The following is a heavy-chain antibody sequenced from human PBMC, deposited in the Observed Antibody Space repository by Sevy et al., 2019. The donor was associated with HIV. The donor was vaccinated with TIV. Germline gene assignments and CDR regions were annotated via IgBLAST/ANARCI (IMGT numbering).Heavy chain of an antibody. CDR1: GGSISGNF. Sequence: SETLSLTCSVFGGSISGNFWTWIRQPPGKGLEWIGYIYYSGSTNSNPSLKSRVSISLDTSKNQFSLRLNSVTAADTAVYYCASGSGSYYDAFHIWGQGTMVTVSS. V-gene: IGHV4-59*01. J-gene: IGHJ3*02. CDR2: IYYSGST. D-gene: IGHD1-26*01. CDR3: ASGSGSYYDAFHI.